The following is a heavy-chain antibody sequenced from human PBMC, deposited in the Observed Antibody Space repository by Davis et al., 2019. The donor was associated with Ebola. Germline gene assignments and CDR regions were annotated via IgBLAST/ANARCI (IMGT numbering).Heavy chain of an antibody. CDR3: ARVNGDFYSYGMDV. D-gene: IGHD2-8*01. V-gene: IGHV4-34*01. Sequence: SETLSLTCTVSGGSISSYYWSWIRQPPGKGLEWIGEINHSGSTNYNPSLKSRVTISVDTSKNQFSLKLNSVTAADTAVYYCARVNGDFYSYGMDVWGQGTTVTVS. J-gene: IGHJ6*02. CDR2: INHSGST. CDR1: GGSISSYY.